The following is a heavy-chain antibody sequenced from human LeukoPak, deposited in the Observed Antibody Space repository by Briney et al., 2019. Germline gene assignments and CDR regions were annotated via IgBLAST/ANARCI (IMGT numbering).Heavy chain of an antibody. CDR1: GFTFSSYA. Sequence: PGGSLRLSCAASGFTFSSYAMSWVRQAPGKGLEWVSAISGGGSSTYYADSVKGRFTISRDNPKNTLYLQMNSLRAEDTAVYYCAKDHRQWLPSYYFDYWGQGTLVTVSS. CDR2: ISGGGSST. V-gene: IGHV3-23*01. CDR3: AKDHRQWLPSYYFDY. J-gene: IGHJ4*02. D-gene: IGHD6-19*01.